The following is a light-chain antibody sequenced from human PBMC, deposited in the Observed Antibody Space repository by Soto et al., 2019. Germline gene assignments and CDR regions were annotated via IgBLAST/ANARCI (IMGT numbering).Light chain of an antibody. CDR3: QQRSDWPST. Sequence: EIVLTQSPATLSLSPGDRATLSCRASQSVGSYLGWYQQRPGQAPRLLIYDASNRATGIPARFSGSGSGTDFTLAISTLAREDFAVYYCQQRSDWPSTFGGATKVEIK. CDR2: DAS. CDR1: QSVGSY. J-gene: IGKJ4*01. V-gene: IGKV3-11*01.